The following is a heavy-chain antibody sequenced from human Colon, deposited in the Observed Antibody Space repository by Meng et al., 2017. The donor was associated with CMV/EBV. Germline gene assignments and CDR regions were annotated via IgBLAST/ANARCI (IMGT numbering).Heavy chain of an antibody. CDR2: IYHSGST. J-gene: IGHJ4*02. V-gene: IGHV4-39*01. Sequence: GSLRPSCSVSGAPISSSQYYWGWIRQPPGKGLEWIASIYHSGSTYYNPSLKSRVTISVDTSKNRFSLKLSSVTAADTAVYYCAKRETRIDDSSGYWGWGQGTRVTVSS. CDR3: AKRETRIDDSSGYWG. D-gene: IGHD3-22*01. CDR1: GAPISSSQYY.